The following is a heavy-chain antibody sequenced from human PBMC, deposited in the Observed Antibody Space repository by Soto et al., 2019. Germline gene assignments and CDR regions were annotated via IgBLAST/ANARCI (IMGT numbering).Heavy chain of an antibody. CDR3: ARDQSKYYYYYYGMDV. Sequence: SVKVSCKASGGTFSSYAISWVRQAPGQGLEWMGGIIPIFGTANYAQKFQGRVTITADESTSTAYMELSSLRSEDTAVYYCARDQSKYYYYYYGMDVWGQGTTVTVSS. CDR2: IIPIFGTA. CDR1: GGTFSSYA. J-gene: IGHJ6*02. V-gene: IGHV1-69*13.